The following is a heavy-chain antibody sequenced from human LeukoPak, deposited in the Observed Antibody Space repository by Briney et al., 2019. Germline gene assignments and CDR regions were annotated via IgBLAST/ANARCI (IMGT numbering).Heavy chain of an antibody. J-gene: IGHJ4*02. Sequence: GGSLRLSCAASGFTFSDYYMSWIRQAPGKGLEWVSYISSSGSTIYYADSVKGRFTISKDNAKNSLYLQMNSLRAEDTAVYYCARDRVAARSIDYWGQGTLVTVSS. V-gene: IGHV3-11*01. CDR1: GFTFSDYY. D-gene: IGHD6-6*01. CDR2: ISSSGSTI. CDR3: ARDRVAARSIDY.